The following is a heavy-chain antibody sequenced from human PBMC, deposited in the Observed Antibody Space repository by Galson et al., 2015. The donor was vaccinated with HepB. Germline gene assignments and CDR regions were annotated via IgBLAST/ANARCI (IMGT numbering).Heavy chain of an antibody. V-gene: IGHV1-46*01. Sequence: SVKVSCKAFGYTFTNYHIHWVRQTPGQGLQWMGIINPSGGSTTYAQKFQGRVTITRDTSTSTVFLELSSLRSEDTAIYYCARGGFCSGSSCYLFDYWGQGTLVTVSS. CDR2: INPSGGST. D-gene: IGHD2-15*01. CDR1: GYTFTNYH. J-gene: IGHJ4*02. CDR3: ARGGFCSGSSCYLFDY.